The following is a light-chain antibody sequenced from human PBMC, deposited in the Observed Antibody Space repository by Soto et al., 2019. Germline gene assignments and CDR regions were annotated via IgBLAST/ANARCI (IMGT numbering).Light chain of an antibody. CDR3: QQYHTSSIT. CDR1: QTISSW. Sequence: DIKMTQSPSTLSGSVGDRVTITFRASQTISSWLAWYQQKPGKAPKLLIYKASTLKSGVPSRFSGSGSGTEFTLSIDSLQPDDFATYYCQQYHTSSITFGQGTRLEI. V-gene: IGKV1-5*03. CDR2: KAS. J-gene: IGKJ5*01.